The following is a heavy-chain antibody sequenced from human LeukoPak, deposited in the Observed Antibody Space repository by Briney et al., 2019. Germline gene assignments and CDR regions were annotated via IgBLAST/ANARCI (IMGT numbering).Heavy chain of an antibody. D-gene: IGHD2-2*01. V-gene: IGHV1-8*01. CDR3: ARSVPATTVLDP. CDR2: MNPNSGNT. CDR1: GYTFTSYD. Sequence: ASLKLSCKASGYTFTSYDINWVRQATGQGLEWIGWMNPNSGNTGYAQKFQGRVTMTRNTSISTAYMELSSLRSEDTAVYYCARSVPATTVLDPWGQGTLVTVSS. J-gene: IGHJ5*02.